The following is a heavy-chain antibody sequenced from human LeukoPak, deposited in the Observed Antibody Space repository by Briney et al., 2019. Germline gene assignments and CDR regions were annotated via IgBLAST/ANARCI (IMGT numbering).Heavy chain of an antibody. V-gene: IGHV3-74*01. D-gene: IGHD3-3*01. CDR3: ASGIGVGDSFDI. Sequence: GGSLRLSCAASGFTFSSYWMYWVRRAPGKGLVWVSRINSDARNTNYADSVQGRFTISRDNAKNTLYLQMNSLRVEDTAVYYCASGIGVGDSFDIWGQGTMVTVSS. CDR2: INSDARNT. CDR1: GFTFSSYW. J-gene: IGHJ3*02.